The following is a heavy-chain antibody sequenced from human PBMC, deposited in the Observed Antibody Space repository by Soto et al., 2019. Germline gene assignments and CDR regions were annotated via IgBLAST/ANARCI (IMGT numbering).Heavy chain of an antibody. J-gene: IGHJ4*02. CDR2: IYYSGST. CDR1: GGSISSGDYY. CDR3: ARAQGSGFLVS. V-gene: IGHV4-30-4*01. Sequence: QVQLQESGPGLVKPSQTLSLTCTVSGGSISSGDYYWSWIRQPPGKGLEWIGYIYYSGSTYYNPSLTXRXTXSXHTSKNQFPLKLSSVTAADTAVYYCARAQGSGFLVSWGQGTLVTVSS. D-gene: IGHD3-10*01.